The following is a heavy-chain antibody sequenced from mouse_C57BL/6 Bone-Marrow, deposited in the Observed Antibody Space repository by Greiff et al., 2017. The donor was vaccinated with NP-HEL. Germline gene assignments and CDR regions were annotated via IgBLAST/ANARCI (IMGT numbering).Heavy chain of an antibody. CDR2: IDPSDSET. CDR1: GYTFTSYW. V-gene: IGHV1-52*01. J-gene: IGHJ3*01. Sequence: QVQLKQPGAELVRPGSSVKLSCKASGYTFTSYWMHWVKQRPIQGLEWIGNIDPSDSETHYNQKFKDKATLTVDKSSSTAYMQLSSLTSEDSAVYYCASGDYYGSSSFAYWGQGTLVTVSA. D-gene: IGHD1-1*01. CDR3: ASGDYYGSSSFAY.